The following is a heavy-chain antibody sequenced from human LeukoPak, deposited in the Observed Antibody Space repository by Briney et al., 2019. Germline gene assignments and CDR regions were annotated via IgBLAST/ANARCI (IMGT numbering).Heavy chain of an antibody. CDR1: GFTFGSYS. Sequence: GGSLRLXCAASGFTFGSYSMNWGRQAPGKELEWVSSISSSSSYIYYADSVKGRFTISRDNAKNSLYLQMNSLRAEDTAVYYCVRDGSSVPYNWFDPWGQGTLVTVSS. D-gene: IGHD6-6*01. J-gene: IGHJ5*02. CDR2: ISSSSSYI. CDR3: VRDGSSVPYNWFDP. V-gene: IGHV3-21*01.